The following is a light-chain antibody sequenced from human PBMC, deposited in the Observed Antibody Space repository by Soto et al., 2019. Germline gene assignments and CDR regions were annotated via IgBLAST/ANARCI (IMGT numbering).Light chain of an antibody. CDR3: QQLNSYPLT. CDR2: DSY. CDR1: QSVSRN. J-gene: IGKJ4*01. V-gene: IGKV3-15*01. Sequence: EIVMTQSPATLSVSPGERATLSCRASQSVSRNLAWYQQKLGQAPRLLIYDSYTRATGIPARFSGSGSGTDFTLTISSLQPEDFATYYCQQLNSYPLTFGGGTKVDIK.